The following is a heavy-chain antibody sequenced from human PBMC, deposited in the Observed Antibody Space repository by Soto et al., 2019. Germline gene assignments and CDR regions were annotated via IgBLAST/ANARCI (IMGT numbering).Heavy chain of an antibody. V-gene: IGHV3-30*14. Sequence: PGGSLRLSCAASGFTFSSYAMHWVRQAPGKGLEWVAVISYDGSNKYYADSVKGRFTNSRDNSKNMLYLQMNILRVEDTVVYYCAREVRVRGFAFDIWGQGAMVTVSS. CDR2: ISYDGSNK. CDR1: GFTFSSYA. D-gene: IGHD3-3*01. CDR3: AREVRVRGFAFDI. J-gene: IGHJ3*02.